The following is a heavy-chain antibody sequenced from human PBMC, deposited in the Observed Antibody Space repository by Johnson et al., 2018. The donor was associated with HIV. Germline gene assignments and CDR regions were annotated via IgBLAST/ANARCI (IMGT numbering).Heavy chain of an antibody. CDR3: AKDSRYSYGPDAFDI. J-gene: IGHJ3*02. CDR2: ISGSGGST. CDR1: GFTVSSNY. Sequence: VQLVESGGGLVQPWGSLRLSCAASGFTVSSNYMSWVRQAPGKGLEWVSVISGSGGSTYYADSVKGRFTISRDNSKNTLYLQMNSLRAEDTAVYYCAKDSRYSYGPDAFDIWGQGTMVTVSS. D-gene: IGHD5-18*01. V-gene: IGHV3-23*04.